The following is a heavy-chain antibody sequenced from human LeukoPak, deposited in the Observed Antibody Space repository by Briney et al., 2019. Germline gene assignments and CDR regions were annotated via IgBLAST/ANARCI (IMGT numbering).Heavy chain of an antibody. CDR1: GGSIGTYY. J-gene: IGHJ6*03. Sequence: SETLSLTYTVSGGSIGTYYWSWVRQSPGKGLEWIGYIYVTGNRYNPYLQSRVTISVDTSRNQFFLKMSSVTAADTAVYYCARHIGGGIEDMDVWGKGTKVTVSS. CDR2: IYVTGN. V-gene: IGHV4-59*08. D-gene: IGHD3-16*02. CDR3: ARHIGGGIEDMDV.